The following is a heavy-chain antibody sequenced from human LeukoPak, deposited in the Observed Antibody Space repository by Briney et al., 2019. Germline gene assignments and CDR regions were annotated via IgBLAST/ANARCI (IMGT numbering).Heavy chain of an antibody. Sequence: ASVTVSCKASGYTFTKYGISWLRQAPGQGLEWMAWITAYNGNRNYAQKFQGRVTLTTDSSTTTAYMELRSLRSDDTALYYCARDVAYYYDSSDYLQDAFDLWGQGTMVTVSS. CDR3: ARDVAYYYDSSDYLQDAFDL. J-gene: IGHJ3*01. V-gene: IGHV1-18*01. CDR1: GYTFTKYG. D-gene: IGHD3-22*01. CDR2: ITAYNGNR.